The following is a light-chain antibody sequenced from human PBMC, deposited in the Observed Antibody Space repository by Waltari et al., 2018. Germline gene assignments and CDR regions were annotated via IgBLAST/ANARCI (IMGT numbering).Light chain of an antibody. V-gene: IGLV1-40*01. J-gene: IGLJ2*01. CDR3: QSYDRDLNAVL. CDR1: SSNIGAGYD. CDR2: RDD. Sequence: QSVLTQPPSVSGAPGPSVTISCTGSSSNIGAGYDVHWYQQIPGSAPKVLIYRDDKRPAGVPGRFSGSKSGTSASLSVTGLHVEDEADYFCQSYDRDLNAVLFGGGTKLTVL.